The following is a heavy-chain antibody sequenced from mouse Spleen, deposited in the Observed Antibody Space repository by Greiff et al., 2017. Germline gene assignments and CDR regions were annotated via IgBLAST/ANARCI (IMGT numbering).Heavy chain of an antibody. CDR1: GYTFTSYW. CDR3: ANSHYDGNHYYAMDY. J-gene: IGHJ4*01. V-gene: IGHV1-59*01. D-gene: IGHD2-1*01. Sequence: QVQLQQPGAELVRPGTSVKLSCKASGYTFTSYWMHWVKQRPGQGLEWIGVIDPSDSYTNYNQKFKGKATLTVDTSSSTAYMQLSSLTSEDSAVYYCANSHYDGNHYYAMDYWGQGTSVTVSS. CDR2: IDPSDSYT.